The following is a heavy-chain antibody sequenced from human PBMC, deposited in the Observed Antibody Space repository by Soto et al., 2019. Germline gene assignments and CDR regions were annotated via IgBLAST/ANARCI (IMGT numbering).Heavy chain of an antibody. D-gene: IGHD1-26*01. V-gene: IGHV4-39*07. J-gene: IGHJ5*02. CDR3: ARAPPSGSQGWFDP. Sequence: PSETLSLSCTVSGCSISSSSYYWGWIRQPPGKGLEWIGSIYYSGSTNYNPSLKSRVTISVDTSKNQFSLKLSSVTAAATAVYYWARAPPSGSQGWFDPGGQGPLVTVSS. CDR2: IYYSGST. CDR1: GCSISSSSYY.